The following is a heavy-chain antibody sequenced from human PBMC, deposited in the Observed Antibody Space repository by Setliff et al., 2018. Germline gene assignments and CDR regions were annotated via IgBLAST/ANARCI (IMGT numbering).Heavy chain of an antibody. CDR1: GGSFSGYY. V-gene: IGHV4-34*01. Sequence: KSSETLSLTCAVYGGSFSGYYWSWIRQPPGKGLEWIGEINHSGSTNYNPSLKSRVTISVDTSKNQFSLKLSSVTAADTAVYCCARGSSGRILTGPRYYFDYWGQGTLVTVSS. D-gene: IGHD3-9*01. CDR3: ARGSSGRILTGPRYYFDY. CDR2: INHSGST. J-gene: IGHJ4*02.